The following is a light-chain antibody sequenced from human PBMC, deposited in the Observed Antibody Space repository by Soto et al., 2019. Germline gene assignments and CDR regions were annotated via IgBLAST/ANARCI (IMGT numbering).Light chain of an antibody. J-gene: IGKJ1*01. V-gene: IGKV3-20*01. Sequence: EIVLTQSPGTLSLSPGERATLSCRASQSVSGSYFAWYQQKPGQAPRLLMYGASYRATGIPDRFSGSGSGTDFTLTISRLAPEDFAVYYCQQYGRSPMWTFGQGTKVEVK. CDR1: QSVSGSY. CDR2: GAS. CDR3: QQYGRSPMWT.